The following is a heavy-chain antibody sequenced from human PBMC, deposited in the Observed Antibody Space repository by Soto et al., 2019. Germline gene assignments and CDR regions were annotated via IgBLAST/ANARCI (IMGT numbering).Heavy chain of an antibody. V-gene: IGHV4-30-4*01. CDR1: GGSISSDDYY. CDR2: IFYSGNT. CDR3: VREGTKLSLNGSIMAAGHFDA. J-gene: IGHJ4*02. Sequence: QVQLQESGPGLVKPSQTLSLTCTVSGGSISSDDYYWSWIRQTPGRGLEWIGFIFYSGNTYYNPSLNTRASISVDTSKNQFSLKLTSVTATDTAVYYWVREGTKLSLNGSIMAAGHFDALGQGARVTFSS. D-gene: IGHD3-16*01.